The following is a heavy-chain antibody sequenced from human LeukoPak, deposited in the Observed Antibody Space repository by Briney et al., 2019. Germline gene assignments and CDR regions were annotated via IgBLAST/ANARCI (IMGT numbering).Heavy chain of an antibody. CDR3: ARVVIAYWYFDL. CDR2: IYHSGST. V-gene: IGHV4-38-2*02. Sequence: SETLSLTCTVSGYSISSGYYWGWIRQPPGKGLEWIGGIYHSGSTYYNPSLKSRVTISVDTSKNQFSLKLSSVTAADTAVYYCARVVIAYWYFDLWGRGTLVTVSS. D-gene: IGHD2-21*01. J-gene: IGHJ2*01. CDR1: GYSISSGYY.